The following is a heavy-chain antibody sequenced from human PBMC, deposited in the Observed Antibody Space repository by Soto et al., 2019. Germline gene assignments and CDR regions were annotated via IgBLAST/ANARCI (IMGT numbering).Heavy chain of an antibody. Sequence: QVQLAQSANEVKKPGASVRVSCKAADTFIRYGIAWVRQAPGQGLEWMGWISPYNDYTVYAQKFQGRVSMTADTSTRTVYMNLRGLKSDDTAVYYCARGGYYDNSWGKLSHYGLDVWGQGTSVSVSS. CDR2: ISPYNDYT. CDR3: ARGGYYDNSWGKLSHYGLDV. D-gene: IGHD3-16*01. J-gene: IGHJ6*02. CDR1: DTFIRYG. V-gene: IGHV1-18*01.